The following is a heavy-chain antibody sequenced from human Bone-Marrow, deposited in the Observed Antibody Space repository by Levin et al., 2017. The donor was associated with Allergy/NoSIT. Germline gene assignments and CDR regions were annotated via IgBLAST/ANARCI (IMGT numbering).Heavy chain of an antibody. V-gene: IGHV3-30-3*01. CDR3: ARDGWEVPGNVPIN. D-gene: IGHD1-26*01. Sequence: PGGSLRLSCAASGFTFSSYTLHWVRQAPGEGLVWVAVISKDGTQRYYADSVKGRFTISRDNSKNTVSLQMNSLRPEDTAVYYCARDGWEVPGNVPINWGQGTLVTVSS. CDR2: ISKDGTQR. J-gene: IGHJ4*02. CDR1: GFTFSSYT.